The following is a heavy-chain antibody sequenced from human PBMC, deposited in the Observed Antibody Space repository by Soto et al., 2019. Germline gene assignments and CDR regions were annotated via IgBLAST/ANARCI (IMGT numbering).Heavy chain of an antibody. V-gene: IGHV1-69*13. CDR2: IIPIFGTA. CDR1: GGTFSSYA. CDR3: ARVGYCSSTSCYMYYYYGMDV. D-gene: IGHD2-2*02. Sequence: SVKVSCKASGGTFSSYAISWVRQAPGQGLEWMGGIIPIFGTANYAQKFQGRVTITADESTSTAYMELSSLRSEDTAVYYCARVGYCSSTSCYMYYYYGMDVWGQGTTVTVSS. J-gene: IGHJ6*02.